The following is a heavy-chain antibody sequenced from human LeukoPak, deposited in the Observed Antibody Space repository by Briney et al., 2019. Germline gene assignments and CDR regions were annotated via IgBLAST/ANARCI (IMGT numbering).Heavy chain of an antibody. Sequence: PGGSLRLSCAASGFTFSTYTMHWVRQAPGKGLEWVAVISYDGNSEYYADSVKGRFTISRDSSRNTLYLQMNSLRAEDTAVYYCAAEYCGGGFCYTRHSGHDYWGQGTLVTVSP. CDR2: ISYDGNSE. J-gene: IGHJ4*02. CDR1: GFTFSTYT. D-gene: IGHD2-15*01. CDR3: AAEYCGGGFCYTRHSGHDY. V-gene: IGHV3-30-3*01.